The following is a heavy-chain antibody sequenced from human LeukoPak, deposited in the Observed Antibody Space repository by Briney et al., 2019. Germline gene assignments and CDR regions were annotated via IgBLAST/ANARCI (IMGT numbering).Heavy chain of an antibody. CDR1: GFTFSTYS. CDR2: ISSSSSYI. J-gene: IGHJ4*02. V-gene: IGHV3-21*01. D-gene: IGHD2/OR15-2a*01. Sequence: TGGSLRLSCAATGFTFSTYSMSWVRQAPGKGLEWVSSISSSSSYIYYADSVKGRFTISRDNAKNSLYLQMNSLRAEDTAVYYCARESTFDYWGQGTLVTVSS. CDR3: ARESTFDY.